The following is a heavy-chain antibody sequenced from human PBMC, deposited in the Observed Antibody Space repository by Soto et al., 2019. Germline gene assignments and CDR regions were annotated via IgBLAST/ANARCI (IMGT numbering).Heavy chain of an antibody. CDR3: VRPLPSGQNYGMDV. Sequence: HPGGSLRLSCAASGLPVSTNYMSWVRQAPGKGLEWVSVIYNDGKTYYADSVKGRFTISRDASKNTLHLQMDSLRDEDTAVYYCVRPLPSGQNYGMDVWGQGTTVTVS. CDR1: GLPVSTNY. J-gene: IGHJ6*02. D-gene: IGHD3-10*01. V-gene: IGHV3-53*01. CDR2: IYNDGKT.